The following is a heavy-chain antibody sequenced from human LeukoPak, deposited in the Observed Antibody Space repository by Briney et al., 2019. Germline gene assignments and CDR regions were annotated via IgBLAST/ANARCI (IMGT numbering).Heavy chain of an antibody. D-gene: IGHD5-18*01. Sequence: SETLSLTCAVSGVSISSGAYSWSWIRQPPRKGLEWIGYVYYSGGTYYNPSLKSRVTISVDTSKNQFSLKLSSVTAADTAVYYCARERYSYGSQPGSYAFDIWGQGTMVTVSS. CDR3: ARERYSYGSQPGSYAFDI. CDR2: VYYSGGT. J-gene: IGHJ3*02. CDR1: GVSISSGAYS. V-gene: IGHV4-30-4*07.